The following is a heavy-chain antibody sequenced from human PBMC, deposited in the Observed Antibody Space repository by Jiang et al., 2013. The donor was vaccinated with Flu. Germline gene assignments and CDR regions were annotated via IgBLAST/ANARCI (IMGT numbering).Heavy chain of an antibody. CDR2: IYYSGST. Sequence: KPSETLSLTCTVSGGSISSYYWSWIRQPPGKGLEWIGYIYYSGSTNYNPSLKSRVTISVDTSKNQFSLKLSSVTAADTAVYYCARVYYDSSGSPVAFDIWGQGTMVTVSS. J-gene: IGHJ3*02. V-gene: IGHV4-59*01. CDR3: ARVYYDSSGSPVAFDI. D-gene: IGHD3-22*01. CDR1: GGSISSYY.